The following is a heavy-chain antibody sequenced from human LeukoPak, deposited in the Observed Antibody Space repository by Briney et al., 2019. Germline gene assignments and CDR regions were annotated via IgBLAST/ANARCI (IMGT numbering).Heavy chain of an antibody. Sequence: PSETLSLTCAVYGGSLSGYYWTWIRQPPGKGLEWIGEINHSGSTNYSPSLKSRVTISEDTSKNQFSLKLSSVTAADTAVYYCARVVEFGDYVWGSYRPNWFDPWGQGTLVIVSS. J-gene: IGHJ5*02. V-gene: IGHV4-34*01. CDR1: GGSLSGYY. D-gene: IGHD3-16*02. CDR2: INHSGST. CDR3: ARVVEFGDYVWGSYRPNWFDP.